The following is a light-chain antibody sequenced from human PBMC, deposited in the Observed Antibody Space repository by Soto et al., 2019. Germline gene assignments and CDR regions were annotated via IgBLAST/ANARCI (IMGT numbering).Light chain of an antibody. CDR2: GAS. Sequence: EIVMTQSPATVSVSPGERATLSCRASQSFGTNLAWYQQTPGQAPRLLIYGASIRATGVPDRFSGSGSGTEFTLTISSLRSEDFATYYCQQGYSIHALTFGGGTKVELK. CDR1: QSFGTN. CDR3: QQGYSIHALT. V-gene: IGKV3-15*01. J-gene: IGKJ4*01.